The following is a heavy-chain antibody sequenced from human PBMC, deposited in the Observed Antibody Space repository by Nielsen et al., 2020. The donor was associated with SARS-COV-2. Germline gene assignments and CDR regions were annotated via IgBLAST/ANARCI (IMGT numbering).Heavy chain of an antibody. J-gene: IGHJ4*02. V-gene: IGHV5-51*01. D-gene: IGHD5-12*01. CDR2: VYPRDSET. CDR1: GYSFTSFY. Sequence: GASLKISCQASGYSFTSFYISWVRQMPGKGLEWVGMVYPRDSETRYNPSFRGQVTMSADKSTNTAYLQWTSLQASDTAFYYCARRYSGYNHLDSWGQGTRVTVSS. CDR3: ARRYSGYNHLDS.